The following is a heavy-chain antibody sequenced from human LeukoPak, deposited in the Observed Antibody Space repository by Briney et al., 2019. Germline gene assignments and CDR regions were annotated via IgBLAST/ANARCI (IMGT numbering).Heavy chain of an antibody. J-gene: IGHJ4*02. CDR3: ARDRYYDSSGYYQPDY. CDR1: GFTFSSYA. D-gene: IGHD3-22*01. CDR2: ISYDGSNK. V-gene: IGHV3-30-3*01. Sequence: GGSLRLSCAASGFTFSSYAMHWVRQAPGKGLEWVAVISYDGSNKYYADSVKGRFTISRDNSKNTLYLQMNSLRAEDTAVYYCARDRYYDSSGYYQPDYWGQGTLVTVSS.